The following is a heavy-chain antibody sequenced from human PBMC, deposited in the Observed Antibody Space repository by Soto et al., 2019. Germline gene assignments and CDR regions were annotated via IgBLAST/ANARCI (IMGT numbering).Heavy chain of an antibody. CDR1: CGSISPYY. CDR3: ARGRESYKWNDVGY. J-gene: IGHJ4*02. D-gene: IGHD1-1*01. CDR2: IYYSGIT. V-gene: IGHV4-59*12. Sequence: SETLSLTCTVSCGSISPYYWTWIRQPPGKGLEWIGYIYYSGITNYNPSLKSRVTMSVDTTKNQFSLKLRSVTDADTAVYYCARGRESYKWNDVGYWGQGTLVTVSS.